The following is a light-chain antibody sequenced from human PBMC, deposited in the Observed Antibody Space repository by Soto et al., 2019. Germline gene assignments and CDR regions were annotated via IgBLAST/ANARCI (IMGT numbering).Light chain of an antibody. J-gene: IGKJ1*01. V-gene: IGKV3-11*01. Sequence: EIVLTQSPATLSLSPGERATLSCRASKSVSKNLAWYQQKPGQAPRLLIYNASNRATGVPVRFSGSGSGTDFTLTISSLEPEDLADYYCQQRHNWPRTFGQGTRVKI. CDR1: KSVSKN. CDR3: QQRHNWPRT. CDR2: NAS.